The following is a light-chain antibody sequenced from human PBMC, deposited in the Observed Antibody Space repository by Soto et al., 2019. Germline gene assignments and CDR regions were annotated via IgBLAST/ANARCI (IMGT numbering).Light chain of an antibody. V-gene: IGKV3-20*01. Sequence: EIVLTQSPGTLSLSPGERATLSCRASQSVSSSYLAWYQHKPGQAPRLLIYGASTRATGIPDRFSGSGSGADFTLTVSRLEPEDFAVYYCQQYGTSPWTFGQGTNVGIK. CDR1: QSVSSSY. CDR2: GAS. J-gene: IGKJ1*01. CDR3: QQYGTSPWT.